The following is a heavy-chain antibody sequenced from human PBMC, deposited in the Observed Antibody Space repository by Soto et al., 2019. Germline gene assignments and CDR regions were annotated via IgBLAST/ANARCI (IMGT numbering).Heavy chain of an antibody. CDR3: AREGGGQTVIPRYYYYYYYMDV. CDR1: GFTFSSYS. Sequence: GGSLRLSCAASGFTFSSYSMNWVHQAPGKGLEWVSSISSSSSYIYYADSVKGRFTISRDNAKNSLDLQMNSLRAEDTAVYYCAREGGGQTVIPRYYYYYYYMDVWGKGTTVTVSS. D-gene: IGHD4-4*01. J-gene: IGHJ6*03. V-gene: IGHV3-21*01. CDR2: ISSSSSYI.